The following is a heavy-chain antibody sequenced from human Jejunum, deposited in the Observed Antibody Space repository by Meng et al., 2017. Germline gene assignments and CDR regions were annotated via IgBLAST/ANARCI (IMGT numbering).Heavy chain of an antibody. CDR2: IGRGGNT. CDR1: GFTFSTYD. Sequence: GGSLRLSCEAAGFTFSTYDMHWVRQAPGKGLEWVSAIGRGGNTHYPGYVKGRFTMSRENAKNSVYLQMNSLTAGDTAVYYCARESLDMDSSGWYDWYFDLWGRGTLVTVSS. V-gene: IGHV3-13*01. J-gene: IGHJ2*01. CDR3: ARESLDMDSSGWYDWYFDL. D-gene: IGHD6-19*01.